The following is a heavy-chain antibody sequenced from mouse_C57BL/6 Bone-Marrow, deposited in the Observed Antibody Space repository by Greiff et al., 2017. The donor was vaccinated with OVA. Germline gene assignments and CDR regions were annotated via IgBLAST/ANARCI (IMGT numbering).Heavy chain of an antibody. CDR3: ARSDTTGVPYWYFDV. J-gene: IGHJ1*03. CDR2: IDPEDGET. D-gene: IGHD1-1*01. Sequence: EVQLQQSGAELVKPGASVKLSCTASGFNITDYYMPWVKQRTEQGLEWIGRIDPEDGETKYAPTFQGKATITADTSSNTAYLQLSSLTSEDTAVYYGARSDTTGVPYWYFDVWGTGTTVTVSA. V-gene: IGHV14-2*01. CDR1: GFNITDYY.